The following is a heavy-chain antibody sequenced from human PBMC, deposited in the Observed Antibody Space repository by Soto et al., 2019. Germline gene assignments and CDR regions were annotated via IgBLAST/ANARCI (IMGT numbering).Heavy chain of an antibody. V-gene: IGHV4-34*01. D-gene: IGHD2-15*01. Sequence: SETLSLTCAVYGGSFSGYYWSWIRQPPGKGLEWIGEINHSGSTYYNPSLKSRVTISVDTSKNQFSLKLSSVTAADTAVYYCARHYKDIVVPYYFDYWGQGTLVTVSS. CDR1: GGSFSGYY. CDR3: ARHYKDIVVPYYFDY. J-gene: IGHJ4*02. CDR2: INHSGST.